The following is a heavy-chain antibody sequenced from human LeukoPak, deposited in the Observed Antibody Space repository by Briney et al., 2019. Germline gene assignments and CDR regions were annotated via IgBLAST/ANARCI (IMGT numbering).Heavy chain of an antibody. CDR1: GDSISSYY. CDR3: ARAGKNSRRYDY. Sequence: SETLSLTCIASGDSISSYYWSWIRQPPGKGLEWIGYTSHSGSTNSNPSLKSRVTISVDTSKNQFSLTLSSVTAADTAVYYCARAGKNSRRYDYWGQGTLVTVSS. D-gene: IGHD2/OR15-2a*01. J-gene: IGHJ4*02. V-gene: IGHV4-59*01. CDR2: TSHSGST.